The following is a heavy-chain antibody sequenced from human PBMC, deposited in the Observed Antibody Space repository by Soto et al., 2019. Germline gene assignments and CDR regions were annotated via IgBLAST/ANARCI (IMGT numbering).Heavy chain of an antibody. Sequence: QVQLVQSGAEVKKPGASVKVSCKASGYTFTSYAMHWVRQAPGQRLEWMGWINAGNGNTKYSQKFQGRVTLTRDTSASTAYMELSSLRSEDTAVYYCARDLPVGIFYDYGMDVWGQGTTVTVSS. CDR1: GYTFTSYA. CDR2: INAGNGNT. CDR3: ARDLPVGIFYDYGMDV. J-gene: IGHJ6*02. D-gene: IGHD2-2*01. V-gene: IGHV1-3*01.